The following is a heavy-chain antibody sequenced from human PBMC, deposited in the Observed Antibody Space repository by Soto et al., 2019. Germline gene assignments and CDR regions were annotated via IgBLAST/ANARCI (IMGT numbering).Heavy chain of an antibody. V-gene: IGHV1-3*01. Sequence: GXSVKVSYKDSRYTFSSYAMHWVRQAPGQRLEWMGWINAGYGNTKSSQKFQDRVTISRDTSASTAYMELTSLRSEDTAVYYCARDTGDGTFDFWGQGTLVTVSS. CDR1: RYTFSSYA. CDR2: INAGYGNT. CDR3: ARDTGDGTFDF. D-gene: IGHD7-27*01. J-gene: IGHJ4*02.